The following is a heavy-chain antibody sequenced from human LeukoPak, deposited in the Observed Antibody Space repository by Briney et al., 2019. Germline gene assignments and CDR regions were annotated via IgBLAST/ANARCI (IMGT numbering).Heavy chain of an antibody. V-gene: IGHV3-23*01. D-gene: IGHD3-10*01. CDR3: AKDPIKYYYGSGSYYNPEGGY. CDR2: ISGSGGST. J-gene: IGHJ4*02. CDR1: GFTFSSYA. Sequence: GGSLRLSCAASGFTFSSYAMSWVRQAPGKGLEWVSAISGSGGSTYYADSVKGRFTISRDNSKNTLYLQMNSLRAEDTAVYYCAKDPIKYYYGSGSYYNPEGGYWGQGTLVTVSS.